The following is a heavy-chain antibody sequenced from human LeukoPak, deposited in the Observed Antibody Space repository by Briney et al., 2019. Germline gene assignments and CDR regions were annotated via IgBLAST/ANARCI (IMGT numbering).Heavy chain of an antibody. CDR3: AKDIGKGYCSSTSCQYFQH. V-gene: IGHV3-30*02. CDR2: IRYDGSNK. CDR1: GFTFSSYG. Sequence: PGGSLRLSCAASGFTFSSYGMHWVRQAPGKGLEWVAFIRYDGSNKYYADSVKGRFTISRDNSKNTLCLQMNSLRAEDTAVYYCAKDIGKGYCSSTSCQYFQHWGQGTLVTVSS. J-gene: IGHJ1*01. D-gene: IGHD2-2*01.